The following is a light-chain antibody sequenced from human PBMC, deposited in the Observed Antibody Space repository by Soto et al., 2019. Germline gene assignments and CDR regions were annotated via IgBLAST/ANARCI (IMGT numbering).Light chain of an antibody. CDR2: GAS. CDR3: KKYDQWQIN. Sequence: VMTQSPANLSVSPGVAASRSFFASQPVSDKLAWYQQKPGQAPRLLIYGASARALGIPDRFSGSGSGKEFSLTVTSMQYEDFEVYYCKKYDQWQINCGHGTRLEIK. V-gene: IGKV3-15*01. J-gene: IGKJ5*01. CDR1: QPVSDK.